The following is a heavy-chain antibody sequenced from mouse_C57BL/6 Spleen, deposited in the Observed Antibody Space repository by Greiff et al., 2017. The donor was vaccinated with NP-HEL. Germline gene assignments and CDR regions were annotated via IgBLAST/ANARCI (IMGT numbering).Heavy chain of an antibody. J-gene: IGHJ3*01. V-gene: IGHV1-72*01. CDR3: ARSHCSSACFAY. CDR2: IDPKRGGT. Sequence: QVQLQQPGAELVKPGASVKLSCKASGYTFTSYWMHWVKQRTGRGLEWIGRIDPKRGGTKNNEKFKSKATLTVDKPYSTAYMQLSSLTSEDSAVYYWARSHCSSACFAYWGQGTLVTVSA. CDR1: GYTFTSYW. D-gene: IGHD1-1*01.